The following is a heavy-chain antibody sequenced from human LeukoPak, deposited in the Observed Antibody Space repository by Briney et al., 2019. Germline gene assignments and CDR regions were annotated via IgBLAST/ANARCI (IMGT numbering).Heavy chain of an antibody. V-gene: IGHV4-38-2*02. Sequence: SETLSLTCTVSDYSISSTYYWGWIRQPPGKGLEWIGSIYYSGSTYYNPSLKSRVTISVDTSKNQFSLQLNSVTPEDTAVYYCARDDRPGYSSSWYVDVNGYYFDYWGQGTLVTVSS. CDR2: IYYSGST. CDR3: ARDDRPGYSSSWYVDVNGYYFDY. CDR1: DYSISSTYY. D-gene: IGHD6-13*01. J-gene: IGHJ4*02.